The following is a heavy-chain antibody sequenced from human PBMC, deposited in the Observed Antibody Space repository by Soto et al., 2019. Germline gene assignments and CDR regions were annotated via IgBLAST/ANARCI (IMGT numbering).Heavy chain of an antibody. J-gene: IGHJ4*02. CDR2: IYYSGST. D-gene: IGHD2-21*02. CDR1: GDSINNRSYY. Sequence: SETLSLTCTVTGDSINNRSYYWGWIRQPPGKGLEWIGSIYYSGSTYNNPSLKSRVSMSVDTSKNQFSMKLRSVTAADTALYYCARQRNSLVTQDYFDSWGQGYLVTVSS. V-gene: IGHV4-39*01. CDR3: ARQRNSLVTQDYFDS.